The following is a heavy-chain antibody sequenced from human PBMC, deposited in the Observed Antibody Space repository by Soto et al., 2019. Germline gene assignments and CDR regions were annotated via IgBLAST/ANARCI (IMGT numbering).Heavy chain of an antibody. J-gene: IGHJ3*02. CDR1: GFTVSSNY. D-gene: IGHD3-22*01. Sequence: GGSLRLSCAASGFTVSSNYMSWVRQAPGRGLEWVSVIYSGGSTYYADSVKGRFTISRDNSKNTLYLQMNSLRAEDTAVYYCARDGHYSSGYYSEAFDIWGQGTMVTVSS. CDR2: IYSGGST. CDR3: ARDGHYSSGYYSEAFDI. V-gene: IGHV3-53*01.